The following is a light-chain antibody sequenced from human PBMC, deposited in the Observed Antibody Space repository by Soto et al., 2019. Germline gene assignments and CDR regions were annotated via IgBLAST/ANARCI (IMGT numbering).Light chain of an antibody. Sequence: DIQMTQXPXXXSASVGDRVTITCRASQSISSYLNWYQQKPGKAPKLLIYAASSLQSGVPSRFSGSGSGTDFTLTISSLQPEDFATYYCQQSYSTPRLTFGGGTKVEIK. J-gene: IGKJ4*01. V-gene: IGKV1-39*01. CDR1: QSISSY. CDR2: AAS. CDR3: QQSYSTPRLT.